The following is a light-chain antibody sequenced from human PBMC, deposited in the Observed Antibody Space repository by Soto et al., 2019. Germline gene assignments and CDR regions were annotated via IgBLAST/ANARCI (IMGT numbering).Light chain of an antibody. V-gene: IGKV1-5*03. CDR2: KAS. Sequence: DIQMTQSPSTLSASVGDRVTTTCRASQSISSWLAWYQQKPGKAPKLLIYKASSLESGVPSRFSGSGSGTEFTLTISSLQPDDFATYYCQQYNVYPWTFGQGTKVEIK. J-gene: IGKJ1*01. CDR1: QSISSW. CDR3: QQYNVYPWT.